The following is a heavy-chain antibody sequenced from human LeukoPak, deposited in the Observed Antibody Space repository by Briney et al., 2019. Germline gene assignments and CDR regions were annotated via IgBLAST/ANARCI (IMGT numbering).Heavy chain of an antibody. V-gene: IGHV4-34*01. D-gene: IGHD3-16*02. CDR2: INHSGST. CDR3: ARPLHYVCGSYRYTGPHGMDV. Sequence: SETLSLTCAVYGGSFSGYYWSWIRQPPGKGLEWIGEINHSGSTNYNPSLKSRVTISVDTSKNQFSLKLSSVTAADTAVYYCARPLHYVCGSYRYTGPHGMDVWGKGTTVTVSS. CDR1: GGSFSGYY. J-gene: IGHJ6*04.